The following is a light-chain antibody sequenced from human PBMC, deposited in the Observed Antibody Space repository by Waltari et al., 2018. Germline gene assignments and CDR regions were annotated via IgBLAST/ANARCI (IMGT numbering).Light chain of an antibody. CDR1: HFVDVK. V-gene: IGKV3-15*01. CDR3: QQYNNWPLT. CDR2: GAS. Sequence: EIRMTQSPATLSVAPGERATLFGRASHFVDVKVACYQQRPGQAPRLLMYGASIRATGFPPRFTASGSGTQFTLTIGSLQSEDFAVYFCQQYNNWPLTFGGGTRVEV. J-gene: IGKJ4*01.